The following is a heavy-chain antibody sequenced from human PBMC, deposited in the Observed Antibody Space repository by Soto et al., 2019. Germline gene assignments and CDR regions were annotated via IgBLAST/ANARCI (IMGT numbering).Heavy chain of an antibody. CDR3: ARDQVTIFGVVIMNWFDP. CDR2: IYYSGST. V-gene: IGHV4-31*03. Sequence: SETLSLTCTVSGGSISSGGYYWSWIRQHPGKGLEWIGYIYYSGSTYYNPSLKSRVTISVDTSKNQFSLKLSSVTAADTAVYYFARDQVTIFGVVIMNWFDPWGQGTLVTVSS. CDR1: GGSISSGGYY. D-gene: IGHD3-3*01. J-gene: IGHJ5*02.